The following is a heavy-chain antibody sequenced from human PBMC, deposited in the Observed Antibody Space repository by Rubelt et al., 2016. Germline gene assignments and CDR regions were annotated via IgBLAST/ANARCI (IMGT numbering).Heavy chain of an antibody. J-gene: IGHJ5*02. CDR1: GGTFSSYA. Sequence: QVQLVQSGAEVKKPGSSVKVSCKASGGTFSSYAISWVRQAPGQGLEWMGWISAYNGKTNYAQKLQGRVTMTTDTSTSTAYMELRSLRSGDTAVYYCARCYGSGSYGNWFDPWGQGTLVTVSS. CDR2: ISAYNGKT. V-gene: IGHV1-18*01. CDR3: ARCYGSGSYGNWFDP. D-gene: IGHD3-10*01.